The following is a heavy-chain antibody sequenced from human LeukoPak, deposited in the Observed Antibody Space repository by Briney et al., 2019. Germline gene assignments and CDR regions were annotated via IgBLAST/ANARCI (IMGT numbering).Heavy chain of an antibody. D-gene: IGHD5-18*01. CDR3: ARDRRYSYGNYYGMDV. CDR2: IWYDGSNK. Sequence: SLRLSCAASGFTFSSYGMHWVRQAPGKGLEWVAVIWYDGSNKYYADSVKGRFTISRDNSKNTLYLQMNSLRAEDTAVYYCARDRRYSYGNYYGMDVWGQGTTVTVSS. CDR1: GFTFSSYG. V-gene: IGHV3-33*01. J-gene: IGHJ6*02.